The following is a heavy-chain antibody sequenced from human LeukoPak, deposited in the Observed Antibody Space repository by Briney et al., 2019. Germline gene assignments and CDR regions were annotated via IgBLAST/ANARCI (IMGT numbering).Heavy chain of an antibody. D-gene: IGHD4-23*01. J-gene: IGHJ4*02. V-gene: IGHV4-30-4*01. Sequence: SQTLSLTCTVSGGSISSGDYYWSWIRQPPGKGLEWIGYIYYSGSTYYNPSLKSRVTISVDTSKNQFSLKLSSVTAADTAVYYCAREAGTTVVTRGKEPSDYWGQGTLVTVSS. CDR3: AREAGTTVVTRGKEPSDY. CDR2: IYYSGST. CDR1: GGSISSGDYY.